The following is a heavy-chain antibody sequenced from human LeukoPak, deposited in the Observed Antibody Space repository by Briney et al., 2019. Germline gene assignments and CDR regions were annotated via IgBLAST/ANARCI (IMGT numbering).Heavy chain of an antibody. CDR2: ISYDGSNK. CDR1: GFTFSSCA. CDR3: ARGSEYQLLWFGEPLQQLNDY. V-gene: IGHV3-30*04. Sequence: GGSLRLSCAASGFTFSSCAMHWVRQAPGKGLEWVAVISYDGSNKYYADSVKGRFTISRDNPKNTLYLQMNSLRAEDTAVYYCARGSEYQLLWFGEPLQQLNDYWGQGTLVTVSS. J-gene: IGHJ4*02. D-gene: IGHD3-10*01.